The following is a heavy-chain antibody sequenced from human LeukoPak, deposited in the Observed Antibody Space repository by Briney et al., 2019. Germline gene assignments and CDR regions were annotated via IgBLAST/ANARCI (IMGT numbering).Heavy chain of an antibody. CDR1: GFTFSNYW. V-gene: IGHV3-7*01. D-gene: IGHD2-15*01. CDR3: AKDRAPGYCSGGSCQHYFDY. J-gene: IGHJ4*02. CDR2: IDHHGTEE. Sequence: PGGSPRLSCAASGFTFSNYWMNWFRQAPGKGLEWVANIDHHGTEENYVDSVKGRFTISRDNADNSLYLHMNSLRAEDTAVYYCAKDRAPGYCSGGSCQHYFDYWGQGTLVTVSS.